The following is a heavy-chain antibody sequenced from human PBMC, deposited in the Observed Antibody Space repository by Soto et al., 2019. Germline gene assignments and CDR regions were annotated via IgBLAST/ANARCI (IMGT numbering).Heavy chain of an antibody. CDR3: ARDRGSYALDY. Sequence: QVQLVQSGAEVKKPGASVKVSCKASGYTFTSYGISWVRQAPGQGLEWMGWISANNGNTNYAQKLQGRVTMTTDTSTSTGYMELRILRSDDTAVYYCARDRGSYALDYWGQGTLVTVSS. D-gene: IGHD1-26*01. V-gene: IGHV1-18*01. J-gene: IGHJ4*02. CDR2: ISANNGNT. CDR1: GYTFTSYG.